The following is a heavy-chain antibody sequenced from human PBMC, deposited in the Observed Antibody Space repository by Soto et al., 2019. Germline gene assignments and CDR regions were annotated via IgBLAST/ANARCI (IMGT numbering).Heavy chain of an antibody. CDR2: IIPIYGTS. CDR3: ATGNRDGYNYWYLDL. CDR1: GGTFGNFA. D-gene: IGHD2-21*02. Sequence: QVQLVQSGAELKKPGSSVKVSCKASGGTFGNFAISWVRQAPGQGPEWVAGIIPIYGTSNYADDFRGRITLTADESTATAYLELSSLRSEDTDIYYCATGNRDGYNYWYLDLWGRGTQVTVSS. J-gene: IGHJ2*01. V-gene: IGHV1-69*01.